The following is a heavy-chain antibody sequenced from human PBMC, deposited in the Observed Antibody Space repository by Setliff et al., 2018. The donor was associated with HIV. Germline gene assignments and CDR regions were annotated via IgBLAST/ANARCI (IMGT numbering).Heavy chain of an antibody. Sequence: PSETLSLTCVVSGYSISSNDWWGWIRQYPGKGLEWIGYIYYSGSIYYNPSLKSRVTMSVDTSKNQFSLKLSSVTAVDTAVYYCAKKGNGDYHLDYWGQGTLVTVSS. J-gene: IGHJ4*02. CDR3: AKKGNGDYHLDY. CDR2: IYYSGSI. V-gene: IGHV4-28*05. CDR1: GYSISSNDW. D-gene: IGHD4-17*01.